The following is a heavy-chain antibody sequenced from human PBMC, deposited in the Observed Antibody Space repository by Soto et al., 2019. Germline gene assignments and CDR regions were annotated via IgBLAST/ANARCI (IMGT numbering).Heavy chain of an antibody. CDR2: INAGNGNT. Sequence: ASVKVSCKASGYTFTSYAMHWVRQAPGQRLEWMGWINAGNGNTKYSQKFQGRVTITRDTSASTAYMELSSPRSEDTAVYYCARGFSSGRQNSFDPWGQGTLVTVSS. V-gene: IGHV1-3*01. D-gene: IGHD6-19*01. CDR3: ARGFSSGRQNSFDP. J-gene: IGHJ5*02. CDR1: GYTFTSYA.